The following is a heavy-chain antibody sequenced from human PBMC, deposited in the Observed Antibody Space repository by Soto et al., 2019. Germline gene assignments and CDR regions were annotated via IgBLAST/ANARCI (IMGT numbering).Heavy chain of an antibody. D-gene: IGHD3-3*01. Sequence: GGSLRLSCAAPGFIFSNALINWVRQVPGKGLEWVGRIKSNGANIYYADSVKGRFTISRDNSKNTLYLQMNSLRAEDTAVYYWAKIPITIRLAMDVWGQGTTVTVAS. CDR2: IKSNGANI. V-gene: IGHV3-23*01. CDR1: GFIFSNAL. CDR3: AKIPITIRLAMDV. J-gene: IGHJ6*02.